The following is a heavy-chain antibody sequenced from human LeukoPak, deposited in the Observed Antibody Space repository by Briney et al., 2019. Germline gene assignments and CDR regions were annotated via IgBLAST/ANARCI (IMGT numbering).Heavy chain of an antibody. CDR1: GFTFSSYS. Sequence: PGGSLRLSCAASGFTFSSYSMNWVRQAPGKGLEWVSYISSSSSTIYYADSVKGRFTISRDNAKNSLSLQMNSLRAEDTAVYYCARDPRVRPHYWGQGTLVTVSS. CDR3: ARDPRVRPHY. V-gene: IGHV3-48*01. CDR2: ISSSSSTI. D-gene: IGHD3-3*01. J-gene: IGHJ4*02.